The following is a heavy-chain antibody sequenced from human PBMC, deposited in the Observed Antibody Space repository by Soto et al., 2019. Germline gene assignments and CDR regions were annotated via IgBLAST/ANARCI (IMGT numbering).Heavy chain of an antibody. CDR1: GFTFGVYA. CDR3: AKDKEYSSSSGDAFDI. Sequence: GGSLRLSCTASGFTFGVYAMSWFRQAPGKGLEWVSGISWNSGSIGYADSVKGRFTISRDNAKNSLYLQMNSLRAEDTALYYCAKDKEYSSSSGDAFDIWGQGTMVTVSS. D-gene: IGHD6-6*01. CDR2: ISWNSGSI. J-gene: IGHJ3*02. V-gene: IGHV3-9*01.